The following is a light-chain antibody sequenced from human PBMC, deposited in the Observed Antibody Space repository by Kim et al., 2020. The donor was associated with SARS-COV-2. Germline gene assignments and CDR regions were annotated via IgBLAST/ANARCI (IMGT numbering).Light chain of an antibody. CDR2: GNS. Sequence: RVTISFTGGSSNIGAGYDVHWYQQLPGTAPKLLIYGNSNRPSGVPDRFSASKSGTSASLAITGLQAEDEADYYCQSYDSSLSGWVFGGGTQLTVL. CDR1: SSNIGAGYD. CDR3: QSYDSSLSGWV. J-gene: IGLJ3*02. V-gene: IGLV1-40*01.